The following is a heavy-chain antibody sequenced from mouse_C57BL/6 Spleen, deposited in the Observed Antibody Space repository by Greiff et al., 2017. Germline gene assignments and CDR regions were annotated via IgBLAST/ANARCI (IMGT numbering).Heavy chain of an antibody. V-gene: IGHV1-54*01. J-gene: IGHJ1*03. CDR1: GYAFTNYL. CDR3: AREDDGYWYFDV. D-gene: IGHD2-3*01. Sequence: QVHVKQSGAELVRPGTSVKVSCKASGYAFTNYLIEWVKQRPGQGLEWIGVINPGSGGTNYNEKFKGKATLTADKSSSTAYMQLSSLTSEDSAVYFWAREDDGYWYFDVWGTGTTVTVSS. CDR2: INPGSGGT.